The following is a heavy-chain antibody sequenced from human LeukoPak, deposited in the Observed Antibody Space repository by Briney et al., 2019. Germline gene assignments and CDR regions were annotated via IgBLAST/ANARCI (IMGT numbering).Heavy chain of an antibody. J-gene: IGHJ2*01. Sequence: GGSLRLSCAASGFTFSSYGMSWVRQAPGKGLEWVSYISSSGRTIYYEDSVKGRFSISRDNAKNSLYLQMNSLRAEDTAVYYCTRDLEPHYYFDLWGRGTLVTVSS. V-gene: IGHV3-48*04. D-gene: IGHD1-1*01. CDR3: TRDLEPHYYFDL. CDR1: GFTFSSYG. CDR2: ISSSGRTI.